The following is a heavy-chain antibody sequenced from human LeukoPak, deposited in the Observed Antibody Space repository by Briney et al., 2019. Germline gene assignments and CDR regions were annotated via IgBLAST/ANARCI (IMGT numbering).Heavy chain of an antibody. Sequence: SETLSLTCSVSGDSISYYYWNSIQGRDWSGLNVSVPLQKPSLKSRITKSADTSKNQFSLKLSSVTAADTAVYYCARVLGASSGGFDYWGQGTLVTVSS. CDR1: GDSISYYY. CDR2: SVPLQ. CDR3: ARVLGASSGGFDY. D-gene: IGHD1-26*01. J-gene: IGHJ4*02. V-gene: IGHV4-59*01.